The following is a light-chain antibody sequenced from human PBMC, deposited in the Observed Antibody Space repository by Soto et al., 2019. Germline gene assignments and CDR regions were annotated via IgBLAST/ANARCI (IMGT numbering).Light chain of an antibody. CDR1: QSVSSSY. Sequence: EIALTQSPGTLSLSPGERATLSCRASQSVSSSYLAWYQQKPGQAPSLLIYGASSRATGIPDRFSGSGSGTDFTITISSLEPEDFAVYYCQQYGSSPPYTFGQGTKLEIK. V-gene: IGKV3-20*01. CDR3: QQYGSSPPYT. J-gene: IGKJ2*01. CDR2: GAS.